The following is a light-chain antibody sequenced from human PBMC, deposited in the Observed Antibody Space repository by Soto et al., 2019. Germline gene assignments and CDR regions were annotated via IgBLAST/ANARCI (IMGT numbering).Light chain of an antibody. Sequence: QSVLTQPPSASGTPGQRVTISCSGSSSNIGSNTVNWYQQLPGTAPKLIIYSNNQRPSGVPDGFSGSKSGTSASLAISGLQSEDEADYYCAAWDDSLNGVVFGGGTKLTV. CDR1: SSNIGSNT. CDR3: AAWDDSLNGVV. J-gene: IGLJ2*01. CDR2: SNN. V-gene: IGLV1-44*01.